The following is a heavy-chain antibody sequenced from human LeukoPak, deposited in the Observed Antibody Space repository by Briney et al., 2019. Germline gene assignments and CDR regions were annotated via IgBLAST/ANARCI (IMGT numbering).Heavy chain of an antibody. V-gene: IGHV4-4*07. CDR2: MYTIGSI. CDR1: GDSIDNYH. J-gene: IGHJ6*03. Sequence: PSETLSLTCSVSGDSIDNYHWTWVRQPAGKGLEWIGRMYTIGSINYNPSLKSRVTLSVDTSKNQLSLKLNSVTAADSAVYFCARVGHVKADYYYYHYMDVWGKGATVTVSS. CDR3: ARVGHVKADYYYYHYMDV.